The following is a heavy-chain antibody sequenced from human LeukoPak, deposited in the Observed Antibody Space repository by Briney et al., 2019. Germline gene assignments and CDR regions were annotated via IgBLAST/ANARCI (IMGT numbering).Heavy chain of an antibody. CDR1: GYSITSGYY. D-gene: IGHD3-10*01. V-gene: IGHV4-38-2*02. J-gene: IGHJ3*02. CDR3: ARDRGGLDAFDI. CDR2: IYHSGST. Sequence: SETLSLTCTVSGYSITSGYYWGWIRQPPGKGLEWIGTIYHSGSTYYNPSLKSRVTISVDTSKNQFSLKLSSVTAADPAIYYCARDRGGLDAFDIWGQGTMVTVSS.